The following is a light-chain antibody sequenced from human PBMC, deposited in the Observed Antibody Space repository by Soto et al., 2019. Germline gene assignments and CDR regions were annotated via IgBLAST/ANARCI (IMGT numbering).Light chain of an antibody. V-gene: IGLV2-14*03. J-gene: IGLJ3*02. CDR2: DVS. CDR1: SSDVGGYNY. CDR3: YSYTPSSTWV. Sequence: QSVLTQPASVSGSPGQSITISCIGTSSDVGGYNYVSWYQQHPAKAPKLMIYDVSNRPSGVSNRFSGSKSGNTASLTISGLQAEDEADYYCYSYTPSSTWVFGGGTKVTVL.